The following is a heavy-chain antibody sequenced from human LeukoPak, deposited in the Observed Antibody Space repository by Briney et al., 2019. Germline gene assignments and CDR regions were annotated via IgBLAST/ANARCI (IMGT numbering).Heavy chain of an antibody. D-gene: IGHD2-15*01. CDR3: ARVSGGSCYDY. CDR2: INPNSGGT. J-gene: IGHJ4*02. V-gene: IGHV1-2*02. Sequence: GSSVKVSCKASGGTFSSYAISWVRQAPGQGLEWMGWINPNSGGTNYAQKFQGRVTMTRDTSISTAYMELSRLRSDDTAVYYCARVSGGSCYDYWGQGTLVTVSS. CDR1: GGTFSSYA.